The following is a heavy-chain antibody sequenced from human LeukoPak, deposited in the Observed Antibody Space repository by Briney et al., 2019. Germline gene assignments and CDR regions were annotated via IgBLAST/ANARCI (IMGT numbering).Heavy chain of an antibody. CDR2: ISPSSHDI. V-gene: IGHV3-11*06. D-gene: IGHD6-13*01. J-gene: IGHJ4*02. CDR1: GFIFSDFY. CDR3: AREIAAAGIDY. Sequence: GGSLRLSCAASGFIFSDFYMSWVRQAAGKGLEYIAYISPSSHDIIYADSVKGRFTISRDNAKNSLYLQMNSLRAEDTAVYYCAREIAAAGIDYWGQGTLVTVSS.